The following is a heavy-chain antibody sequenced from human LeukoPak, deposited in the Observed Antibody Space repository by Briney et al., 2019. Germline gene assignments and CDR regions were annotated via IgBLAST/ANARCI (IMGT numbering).Heavy chain of an antibody. J-gene: IGHJ3*02. Sequence: SVKVSCKASGGTFSSYAISWVRQAPGQGLEWMGRIIPILGIANYAQKFQGRVTITADKSTSTAYMELSSLRSEDTAVYYCARVRDTAMVTGAFDIWGQGTMVTVPS. CDR1: GGTFSSYA. CDR2: IIPILGIA. V-gene: IGHV1-69*04. CDR3: ARVRDTAMVTGAFDI. D-gene: IGHD5-18*01.